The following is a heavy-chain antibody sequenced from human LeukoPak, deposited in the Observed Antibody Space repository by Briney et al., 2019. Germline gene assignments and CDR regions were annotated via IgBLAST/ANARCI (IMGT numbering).Heavy chain of an antibody. CDR3: ARDGASGYLADY. Sequence: ASVKVSCEVSEYTFNGYYIHWVRQAPGKGLEYMGWINADSGDTKCAQRLQGRVTMTRDTSISTAYMELSRLGSDDTAVYYCARDGASGYLADYWGQGTLVTVSS. J-gene: IGHJ4*02. V-gene: IGHV1-2*02. CDR2: INADSGDT. D-gene: IGHD3-3*01. CDR1: EYTFNGYY.